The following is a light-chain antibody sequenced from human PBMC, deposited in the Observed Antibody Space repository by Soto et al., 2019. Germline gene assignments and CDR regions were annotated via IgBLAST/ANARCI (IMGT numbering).Light chain of an antibody. Sequence: QSALTQPASVSGSPGQSITISCTGTSSDVGGYNYVSWYQHHPGKAPKLMIYDVSNRPSGVSNRFSGSKSGNTASLTISGLQAEDEADYYCSSYTSSSTYVIFAGGTKLTVL. J-gene: IGLJ2*01. V-gene: IGLV2-14*03. CDR2: DVS. CDR1: SSDVGGYNY. CDR3: SSYTSSSTYVI.